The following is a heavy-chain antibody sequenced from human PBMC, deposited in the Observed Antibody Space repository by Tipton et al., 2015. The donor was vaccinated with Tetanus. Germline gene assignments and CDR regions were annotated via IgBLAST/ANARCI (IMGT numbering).Heavy chain of an antibody. D-gene: IGHD4-23*01. V-gene: IGHV4-59*01. CDR3: ARDPGDFASGGTFDI. CDR1: GGSISGYY. CDR2: LHYTGGT. J-gene: IGHJ3*02. Sequence: VKPSETLSLTCTVSGGSISGYYWSWIRQPPEKGLEWIGNLHYTGGTKYNPSLKSRVTMSVDTSKNHFSLNLRSVTAADTAVYFCARDPGDFASGGTFDIWGQGTMVAVSS.